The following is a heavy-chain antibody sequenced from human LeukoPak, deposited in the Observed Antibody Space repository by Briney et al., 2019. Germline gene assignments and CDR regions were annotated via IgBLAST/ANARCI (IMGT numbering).Heavy chain of an antibody. D-gene: IGHD3-22*01. CDR2: IYYSGST. CDR1: GGSISSSSYY. J-gene: IGHJ6*03. Sequence: SGTLSLTCTVSGGSISSSSYYWGWIRQPPGKGLEWIGSIYYSGSTNYNPSLKSRVTISVDTSKNQFSLKLSSVTAADTAVYYCARVSRWSMIVVNYYYYYYMDVWGKGTTVTISS. V-gene: IGHV4-39*07. CDR3: ARVSRWSMIVVNYYYYYYMDV.